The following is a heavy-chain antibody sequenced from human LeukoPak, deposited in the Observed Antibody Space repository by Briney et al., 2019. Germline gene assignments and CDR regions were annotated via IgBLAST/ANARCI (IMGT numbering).Heavy chain of an antibody. Sequence: GGSLRLSCAASGFTFSSYSMNWVRQAPGKGLEWVLYISSSSSTIYYADSVKGRFTISRDNAKNSLYLQMNSLRAEDTAVYYCARALNYYYYYMDVWGKGTTVTVSS. CDR3: ARALNYYYYYMDV. CDR2: ISSSSSTI. V-gene: IGHV3-48*04. CDR1: GFTFSSYS. J-gene: IGHJ6*03.